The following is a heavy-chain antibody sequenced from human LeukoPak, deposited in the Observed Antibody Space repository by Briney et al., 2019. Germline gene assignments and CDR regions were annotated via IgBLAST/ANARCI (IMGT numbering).Heavy chain of an antibody. CDR3: ARSLRDYYDSSGPFWY. J-gene: IGHJ4*02. Sequence: PSETLSLTCTVSGGSFSSYDWYWFRQPPGKGLEWIGYTYYTGSTNYNPSLKSRVTISIDTSKNQFSLKVRSVTAADTAVYYCARSLRDYYDSSGPFWYWGQGTLVTVSS. V-gene: IGHV4-59*01. CDR1: GGSFSSYD. D-gene: IGHD3-22*01. CDR2: TYYTGST.